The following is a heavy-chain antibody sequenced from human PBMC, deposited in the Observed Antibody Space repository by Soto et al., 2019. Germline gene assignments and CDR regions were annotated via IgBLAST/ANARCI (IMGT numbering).Heavy chain of an antibody. V-gene: IGHV1-18*01. CDR1: GYTFTSYG. J-gene: IGHJ4*02. CDR3: ARGRYGDY. CDR2: ISAHNGNT. Sequence: QVHLVQSGAEVKKPGATVKVSCEASGYTFTSYGITWVRQAPGQGLEWMGWISAHNGNTDYAQKLQGRVIVTRDTTTRTAYMELRSLISDDTAVYYCARGRYGDYWGQGALVTVSS. D-gene: IGHD1-1*01.